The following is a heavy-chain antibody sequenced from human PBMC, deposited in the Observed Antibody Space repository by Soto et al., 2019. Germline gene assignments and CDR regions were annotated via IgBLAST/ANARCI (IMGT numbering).Heavy chain of an antibody. CDR2: IYYSGNN. CDR3: ARYPLYGMEV. D-gene: IGHD3-16*02. Sequence: SSTXSLTCSGSGGSSIFGYYYLRWIRQPPGKGLEWIGNIYYSGNNYYNPSLKSLLIISIDTSKKNFSPKVGSVTAADTAVYYCARYPLYGMEVCGQGTTV. J-gene: IGHJ6*01. CDR1: GGSSIFGYYY. V-gene: IGHV4-30-4*01.